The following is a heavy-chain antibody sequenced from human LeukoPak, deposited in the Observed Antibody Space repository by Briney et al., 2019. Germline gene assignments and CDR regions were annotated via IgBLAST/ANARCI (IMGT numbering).Heavy chain of an antibody. D-gene: IGHD4-17*01. J-gene: IGHJ4*02. CDR3: AKDRDYGDYVLGLPRFDY. CDR2: ISGSGGST. Sequence: GGSLRLSCAASGFTFSSYAMSWVRQAPGKGLEWVSAISGSGGSTYYADSVKGRFTISRDNSENTLYLQMNSLRAEDTAVYYCAKDRDYGDYVLGLPRFDYWGQGTLVTVSS. V-gene: IGHV3-23*01. CDR1: GFTFSSYA.